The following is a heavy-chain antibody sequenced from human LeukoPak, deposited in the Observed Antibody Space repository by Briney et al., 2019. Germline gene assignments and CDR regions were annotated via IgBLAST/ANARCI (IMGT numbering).Heavy chain of an antibody. V-gene: IGHV3-66*01. Sequence: PGGSLRLSCAGSGFSVSRHYMSWVRPAPGEGLEWVSVIYSGGSTYYADSVRGRFTISRDDSKNILYLQMDRLRAEDTAVFYCVRDGGSEHGPFGYWGQGTLVTVSS. J-gene: IGHJ4*02. D-gene: IGHD3-16*01. CDR3: VRDGGSEHGPFGY. CDR1: GFSVSRHY. CDR2: IYSGGST.